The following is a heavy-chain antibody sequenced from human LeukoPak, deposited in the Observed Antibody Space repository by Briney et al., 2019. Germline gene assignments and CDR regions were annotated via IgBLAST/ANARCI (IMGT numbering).Heavy chain of an antibody. V-gene: IGHV3-21*01. CDR1: GFTFRSYS. Sequence: GGSLRLSCAASGFTFRSYSMNWVRQAPGKGLEWVSSISSSSSCIYYADSVEGRFTISRDNAKNSLYLQMNSLRAEDTAVYYCAREGSYRSSTSSFDYWGQGTLVTVSS. CDR2: ISSSSSCI. D-gene: IGHD2-2*01. J-gene: IGHJ4*02. CDR3: AREGSYRSSTSSFDY.